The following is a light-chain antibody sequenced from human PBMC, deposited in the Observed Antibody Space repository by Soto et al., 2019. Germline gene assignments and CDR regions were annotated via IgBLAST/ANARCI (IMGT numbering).Light chain of an antibody. CDR3: SSYTRRNTLA. V-gene: IGLV2-14*01. J-gene: IGLJ2*01. Sequence: QSALTQPASVSGSPGQSITISCTGTSSDVGGYNFVSWYQQYPGKAPKLIIYEVTDRPSGVSNRFSGSKSGSTASLTISGLQVEDEADYYCSSYTRRNTLAFGGGTKLTVL. CDR1: SSDVGGYNF. CDR2: EVT.